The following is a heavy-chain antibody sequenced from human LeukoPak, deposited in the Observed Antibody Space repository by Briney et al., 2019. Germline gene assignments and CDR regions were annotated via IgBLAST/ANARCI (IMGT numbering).Heavy chain of an antibody. D-gene: IGHD4/OR15-4a*01. V-gene: IGHV3-21*01. Sequence: GGSHRRASAASGFPFSSYSMNSVPQAPGKGLEWVSSISSSSSYIYYADSVKGRFTISRDNAKNSLYLQMNSLRAEDTAVYYCASLTMTLNYWGQGTLVTVSS. J-gene: IGHJ4*02. CDR2: ISSSSSYI. CDR1: GFPFSSYS. CDR3: ASLTMTLNY.